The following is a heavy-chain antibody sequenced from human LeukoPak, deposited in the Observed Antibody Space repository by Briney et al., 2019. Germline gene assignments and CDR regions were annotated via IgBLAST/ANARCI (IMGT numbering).Heavy chain of an antibody. CDR1: GFTFSSYA. V-gene: IGHV3-23*01. CDR2: ISGSGGST. J-gene: IGHJ3*02. D-gene: IGHD6-19*01. Sequence: PGGSLRLSCAASGFTFSSYAMSWARQAPGKGLEWVSAISGSGGSTYYADSVKGRFTISRDNSKNTLYLQMNSLRAEDTAVYYCAKEYSSGWYAAVGAFDIWGQGTMVTVSS. CDR3: AKEYSSGWYAAVGAFDI.